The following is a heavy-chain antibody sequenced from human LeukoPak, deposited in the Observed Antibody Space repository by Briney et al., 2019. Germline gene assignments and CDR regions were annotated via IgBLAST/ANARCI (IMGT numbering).Heavy chain of an antibody. CDR3: ARRNYYDGSGYPGAVDN. CDR1: GFTFSSYS. Sequence: GVLRLSRAASGFTFSSYSMNWVRQAPGKGLEWVSSISGSSRTIYYADPVKGRFTISRDNAKNSLYLQMNSLRAEDTALYYCARRNYYDGSGYPGAVDNWGQGTLVTASS. D-gene: IGHD3-22*01. J-gene: IGHJ4*02. CDR2: ISGSSRTI. V-gene: IGHV3-48*04.